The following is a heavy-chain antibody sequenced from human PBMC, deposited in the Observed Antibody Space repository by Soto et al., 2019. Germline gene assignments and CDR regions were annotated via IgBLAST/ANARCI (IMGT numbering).Heavy chain of an antibody. Sequence: TSGTLFLTCAVSGCTISSYGICWGRRPPPPGEGVEWSGSIYYSGSTYYNPSLKIRVTISVDTSKIQFSLKLSSVTAADTAVYYCARLPLYYYGSGRILGPYDYWGQGTLVTVSS. J-gene: IGHJ4*02. D-gene: IGHD3-10*01. CDR3: ARLPLYYYGSGRILGPYDY. CDR1: GCTISSYGIC. CDR2: IYYSGST. V-gene: IGHV4-39*01.